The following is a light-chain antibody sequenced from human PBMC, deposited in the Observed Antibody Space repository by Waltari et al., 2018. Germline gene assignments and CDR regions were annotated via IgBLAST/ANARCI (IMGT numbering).Light chain of an antibody. Sequence: EILLTQSPGTLSLSPGERATLSCRASQSITKYLAWYQQKPGQAPRLLIYHASIRATGIPDRFSGGGSGTDFSLTISRLEPEDFAVYYCQHYVRLPATFGQGTKVEIK. J-gene: IGKJ1*01. CDR1: QSITKY. CDR3: QHYVRLPAT. CDR2: HAS. V-gene: IGKV3-20*01.